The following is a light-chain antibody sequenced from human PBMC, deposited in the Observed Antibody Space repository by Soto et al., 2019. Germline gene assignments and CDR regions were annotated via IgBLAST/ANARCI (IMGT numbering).Light chain of an antibody. V-gene: IGKV1-5*01. J-gene: IGKJ4*01. Sequence: DIQVTQSPSSLSASVGDRVTITCQASQGISNYLNWYQQRPGKAPKLLIYDASTLESGVPSRFSGSGSGTEFTLTISSLQPDDFATYYCHQYNSYHTFGGGTKVDIK. CDR2: DAS. CDR1: QGISNY. CDR3: HQYNSYHT.